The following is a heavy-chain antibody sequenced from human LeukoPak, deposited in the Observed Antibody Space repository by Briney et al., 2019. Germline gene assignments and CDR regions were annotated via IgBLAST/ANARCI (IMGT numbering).Heavy chain of an antibody. CDR1: GGSISSGSYY. Sequence: SETLSLTCTVSGGSISSGSYYWSWIRQPAGKGLEWIGRIYTSGSTNYNPSLKSRVTISVDTSKNQFSLKLSSVTAADTAVYYCAREVAGTTVTTFDYWGQGTLVTVSS. CDR3: AREVAGTTVTTFDY. V-gene: IGHV4-61*02. D-gene: IGHD4-11*01. J-gene: IGHJ4*02. CDR2: IYTSGST.